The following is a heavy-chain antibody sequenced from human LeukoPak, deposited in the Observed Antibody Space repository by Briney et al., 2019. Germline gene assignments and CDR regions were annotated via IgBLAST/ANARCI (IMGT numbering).Heavy chain of an antibody. CDR2: IKQDGSEK. CDR3: ARDARLLWFGELAHDAFDI. V-gene: IGHV3-7*03. CDR1: GFTFSSYW. D-gene: IGHD3-10*01. Sequence: GGSLRLSCAASGFTFSSYWMSWVRQAPGKGLEWVANIKQDGSEKYYVDSVKGRFTISRDNAKNSLYLQMNSQRAEDTAVYYCARDARLLWFGELAHDAFDIWGQGTMVTVSS. J-gene: IGHJ3*02.